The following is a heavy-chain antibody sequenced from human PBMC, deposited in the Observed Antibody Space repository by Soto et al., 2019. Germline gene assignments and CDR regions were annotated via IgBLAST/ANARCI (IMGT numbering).Heavy chain of an antibody. J-gene: IGHJ4*02. CDR3: VKDEGIGAAAYYFDC. V-gene: IGHV3-30*18. D-gene: IGHD6-13*01. CDR1: GFTFRSYG. Sequence: GGSLRLSGAAAGFTFRSYGMHWVHQAPGKGLEWVAVISSDGNDKYSADSVKGRFTISRDNSKNTLYLQMNSLRAEDTAIYYCVKDEGIGAAAYYFDCWGQGTLVTVSS. CDR2: ISSDGNDK.